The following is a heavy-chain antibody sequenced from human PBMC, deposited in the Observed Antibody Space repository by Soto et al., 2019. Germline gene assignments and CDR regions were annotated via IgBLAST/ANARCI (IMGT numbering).Heavy chain of an antibody. J-gene: IGHJ4*02. CDR1: VYNFSDFD. V-gene: IGHV1-18*04. Sequence: SVKVSCKPSVYNFSDFDITWVRQAPGQGLEWMGWISGNNGNTNHAQKAQGRVTLTADTSTRTAYMEPRALTYDDTGLYYRARSECYEDTGNFEYWGQGTPVTVSS. D-gene: IGHD2-21*01. CDR2: ISGNNGNT. CDR3: ARSECYEDTGNFEY.